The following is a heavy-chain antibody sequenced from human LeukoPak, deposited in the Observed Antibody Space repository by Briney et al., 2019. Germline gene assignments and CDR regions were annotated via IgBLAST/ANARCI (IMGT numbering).Heavy chain of an antibody. CDR1: GYTFTGYY. CDR3: ARSGRVATMWGVYFDY. V-gene: IGHV7-4-1*02. D-gene: IGHD5-12*01. CDR2: INTNTGNP. J-gene: IGHJ4*02. Sequence: GASVKVSCKASGYTFTGYYMHWVRQAPGQGLEWMGWINTNTGNPTYAQGFTGRFVFSLDTSVSTAYLQISSLKAEDTAVYYCARSGRVATMWGVYFDYWGQGTLVTVSS.